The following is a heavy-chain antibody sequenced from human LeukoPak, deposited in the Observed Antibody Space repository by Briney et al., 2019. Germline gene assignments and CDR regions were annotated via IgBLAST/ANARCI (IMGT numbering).Heavy chain of an antibody. Sequence: GESLRLSCAASGFTFSSYAMSWVRQAPGKGLEWVSAISGSGGSTYYADSVKGRFTISRDNSKNTLYLQMNSLRAEDTAVYYCAKPTRIYDSSGYYDHDAFDIWGQGTMVTVSS. CDR1: GFTFSSYA. CDR2: ISGSGGST. D-gene: IGHD3-22*01. J-gene: IGHJ3*02. CDR3: AKPTRIYDSSGYYDHDAFDI. V-gene: IGHV3-23*01.